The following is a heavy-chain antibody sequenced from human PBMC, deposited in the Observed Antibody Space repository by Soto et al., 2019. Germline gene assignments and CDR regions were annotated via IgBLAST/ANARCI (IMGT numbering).Heavy chain of an antibody. CDR3: ARGSADIVLMVYAIAPDY. Sequence: GSLRLSCAASGFTFSSYGMHWVRQAPGKGLEWVAVIWYDGSNKYYADSVKGRFTISRDNSKNTLYLQMNSLRAEDTAVYYCARGSADIVLMVYAIAPDYWGQGTLVTVSS. D-gene: IGHD2-8*01. J-gene: IGHJ4*02. CDR1: GFTFSSYG. V-gene: IGHV3-33*01. CDR2: IWYDGSNK.